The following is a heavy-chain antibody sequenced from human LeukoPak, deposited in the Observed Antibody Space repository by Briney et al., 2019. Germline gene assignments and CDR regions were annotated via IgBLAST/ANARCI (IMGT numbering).Heavy chain of an antibody. V-gene: IGHV4-39*02. CDR3: AGPVAGYCYMDV. CDR1: GGSISSSSYS. CDR2: IYYSGST. D-gene: IGHD6-19*01. Sequence: TSETLSLTCTVSGGSISSSSYSWGWIRQPPGKRLEWVGGIYYSGSTYYNPSLKSRVTLSVDTSTNHFSLRLSSVTAADTAVYYCAGPVAGYCYMDVWGKGTTVTVSS. J-gene: IGHJ6*03.